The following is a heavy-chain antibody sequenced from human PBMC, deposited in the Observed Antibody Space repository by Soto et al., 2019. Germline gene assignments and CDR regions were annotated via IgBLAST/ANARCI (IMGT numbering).Heavy chain of an antibody. CDR3: ARDPGAADS. J-gene: IGHJ4*02. V-gene: IGHV3-66*01. D-gene: IGHD7-27*01. CDR1: GFTVSTKY. Sequence: EVQLVESGGGLVQPGGSLRLSCAASGFTVSTKYMSWVRQAPGKGLEWVSVIYSGGSTFYADSVRGRFTISRDNSKNTVNLQMNSLRAEDTAVYYCARDPGAADSWGQGTMVTVSS. CDR2: IYSGGST.